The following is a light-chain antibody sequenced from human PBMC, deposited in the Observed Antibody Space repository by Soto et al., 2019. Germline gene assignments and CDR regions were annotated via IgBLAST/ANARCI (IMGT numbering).Light chain of an antibody. Sequence: EIVLTQSPGTLSLSPGDRATLSCKASQSVADNYLAWYQQQPGQAPRLLIHGASRRATGIPDRFSGSGSGTDFTLTINRLEPEDFAVYFCQQYYNWPRTFGQGTKVDI. CDR1: QSVADNY. J-gene: IGKJ1*01. CDR2: GAS. CDR3: QQYYNWPRT. V-gene: IGKV3-20*01.